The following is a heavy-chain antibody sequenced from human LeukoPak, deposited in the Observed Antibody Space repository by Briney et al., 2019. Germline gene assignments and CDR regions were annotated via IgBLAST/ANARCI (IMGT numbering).Heavy chain of an antibody. D-gene: IGHD3-22*01. CDR3: AKDSLRYYYDSSGSLDYFDY. J-gene: IGHJ4*02. CDR1: GFTFSSYA. CDR2: ISGSGGST. V-gene: IGHV3-23*01. Sequence: GGSLRLSCAASGFTFSSYAMSWVRQAPGKGLEWVSAISGSGGSTYYADSVKGRFTISRDNSKNTLYLQMNSLRAEDTAVYYCAKDSLRYYYDSSGSLDYFDYWGQGTLVTVSS.